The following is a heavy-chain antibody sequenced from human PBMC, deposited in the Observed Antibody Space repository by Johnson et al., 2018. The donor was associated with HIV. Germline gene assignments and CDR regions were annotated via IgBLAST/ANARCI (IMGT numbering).Heavy chain of an antibody. CDR1: GFTFSSYA. J-gene: IGHJ3*02. D-gene: IGHD3-22*01. V-gene: IGHV3-30*04. CDR3: AKELADSSGYYADAFDI. CDR2: ISYDGSNK. Sequence: QVQLVESGGGVVQPGRSLRLSCAASGFTFSSYAMHWVRQAPGKGLEWVAVISYDGSNKYYADSVKGRFTISRDNSKSTLYLQRNSLRAEDPAVYYCAKELADSSGYYADAFDIWGQGTMVTVSS.